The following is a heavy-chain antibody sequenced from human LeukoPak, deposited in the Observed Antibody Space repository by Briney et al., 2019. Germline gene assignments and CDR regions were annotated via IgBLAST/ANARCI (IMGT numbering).Heavy chain of an antibody. CDR1: GGSISSYY. V-gene: IGHV4-59*01. D-gene: IGHD2-2*01. J-gene: IGHJ5*02. CDR3: AREGYCSSTSCLFGFDP. Sequence: SETLSLTCTVSGGSISSYYWSWIRQPPGKGLEWIGYIYYSGSTNYNPSLKSRVTISVDTSKSQFSLKLSSVTAADTAVYYCAREGYCSSTSCLFGFDPWGQGTLVTVSS. CDR2: IYYSGST.